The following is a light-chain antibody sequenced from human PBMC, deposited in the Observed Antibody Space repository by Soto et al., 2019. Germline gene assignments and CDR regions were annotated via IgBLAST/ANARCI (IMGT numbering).Light chain of an antibody. J-gene: IGKJ1*01. Sequence: DIPLTQSPSTLSASVGYRFTITCRASQRIATWLAWYQHQPGSAPKLLIYGASTLQSGVPSRFSGSGSGAEFTLTIDNLQPEDFATYYCQQYHLYWTFGPGTTGDIK. CDR3: QQYHLYWT. CDR1: QRIATW. CDR2: GAS. V-gene: IGKV1-5*01.